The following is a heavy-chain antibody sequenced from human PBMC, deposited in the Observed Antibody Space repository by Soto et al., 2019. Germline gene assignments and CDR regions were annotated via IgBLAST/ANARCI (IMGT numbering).Heavy chain of an antibody. V-gene: IGHV3-30*03. CDR3: ARVTGIAVAGRDYYYYYGMDV. D-gene: IGHD6-19*01. J-gene: IGHJ6*02. CDR1: GFTFSSYG. CDR2: ISYDGSNK. Sequence: GGSLRLSCAASGFTFSSYGMHWVRQAPGKGLEWVAVISYDGSNKYYADSVKGRFTISRDNSKNTLYLQMNSLRAEDTAVYYCARVTGIAVAGRDYYYYYGMDVWGQGTTVTVSS.